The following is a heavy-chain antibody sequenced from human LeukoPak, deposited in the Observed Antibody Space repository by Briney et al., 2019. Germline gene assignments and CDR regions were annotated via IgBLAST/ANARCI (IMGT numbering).Heavy chain of an antibody. CDR1: TSSFSCHY. D-gene: IGHD3-16*01. J-gene: IGHJ6*03. V-gene: IGHV4-59*11. CDR3: ARGGGDYYYYMDV. CDR2: IYSSGST. Sequence: SETLSLTCTVATSSFSCHYWSWIRQSPGKGLEWIGFIYSSGSTNYNPSVKSRVTISVDTSKNQFSLKLTSVTAADTAVYYCARGGGDYYYYMDVWGKGTTVTVSS.